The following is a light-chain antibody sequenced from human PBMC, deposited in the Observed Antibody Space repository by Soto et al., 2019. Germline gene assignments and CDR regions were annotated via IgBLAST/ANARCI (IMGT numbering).Light chain of an antibody. V-gene: IGLV1-47*02. CDR2: SNN. J-gene: IGLJ2*01. Sequence: QSVLTQPPSASGTPGQRVTISCSGSSSNIGSYYVYWYQQLPGTAPKLLIYSNNQRPSGVPDRFSGSKSGTSASLAISGLRSEDEADYYWAAWYDSLSGSVVVGGGTKLTVL. CDR1: SSNIGSYY. CDR3: AAWYDSLSGSVV.